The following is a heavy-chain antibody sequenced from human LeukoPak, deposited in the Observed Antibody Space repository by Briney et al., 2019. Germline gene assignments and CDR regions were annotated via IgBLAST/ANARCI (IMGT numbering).Heavy chain of an antibody. D-gene: IGHD6-13*01. CDR2: ISYDGSNK. Sequence: GGSLRLSCAASGFTFSSYAMHWVRQAPGKGLEWVAVISYDGSNKYYADSVKGRFTISRDNAKNTLYLQMNSLRAEDTAVYYCARDQGSSSDYWGQGTLVTVSS. CDR3: ARDQGSSSDY. J-gene: IGHJ4*02. CDR1: GFTFSSYA. V-gene: IGHV3-30-3*01.